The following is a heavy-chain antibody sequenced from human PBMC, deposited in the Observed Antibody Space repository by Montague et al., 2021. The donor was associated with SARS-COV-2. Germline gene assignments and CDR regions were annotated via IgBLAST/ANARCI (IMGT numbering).Heavy chain of an antibody. CDR1: GGSISGYY. CDR3: SGRYRCAMEV. Sequence: SETLSLTCSVSGGSISGYYWSWSRQPPGKGLEWMGYVCYSGSINXNPSLKSRLTIPVDTAKNQFSLTLSSVTAADTAVYYCSGRYRCAMEVWGQGTTVTVSS. CDR2: VCYSGSI. V-gene: IGHV4-59*08. J-gene: IGHJ6*02. D-gene: IGHD2-15*01.